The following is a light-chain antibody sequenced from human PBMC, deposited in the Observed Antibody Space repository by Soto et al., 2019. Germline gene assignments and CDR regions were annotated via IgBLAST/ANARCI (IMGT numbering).Light chain of an antibody. CDR3: QHYGSLVLT. CDR1: QSVSSTY. CDR2: GAS. V-gene: IGKV3-20*01. Sequence: EIVLTQSPGTLSLSPGERATLSCRASQSVSSTYLAWYRQKPGQAPRLLIYGASSRATGIPDRFSGSGSGTDFTLTISTLEPEDFAVYYCQHYGSLVLTFGGGTKVEIK. J-gene: IGKJ4*01.